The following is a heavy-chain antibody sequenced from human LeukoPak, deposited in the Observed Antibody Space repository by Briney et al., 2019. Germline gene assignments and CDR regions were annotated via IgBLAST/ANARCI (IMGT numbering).Heavy chain of an antibody. CDR2: VYYSGST. Sequence: SETLSLTCTVSGGSISSYYWSWIRQPPGKGLEWIGYVYYSGSTNYNPSLKSRATISVDTSKNQFSLRLSSVTAADTAVYYCAREGGGGQNGEYFQRWGQGTLVTVSS. J-gene: IGHJ1*01. CDR1: GGSISSYY. D-gene: IGHD2-15*01. V-gene: IGHV4-59*01. CDR3: AREGGGGQNGEYFQR.